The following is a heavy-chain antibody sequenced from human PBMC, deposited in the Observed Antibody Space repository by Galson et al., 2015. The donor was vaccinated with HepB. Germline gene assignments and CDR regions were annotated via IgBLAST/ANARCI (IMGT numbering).Heavy chain of an antibody. J-gene: IGHJ4*02. CDR3: ARDSQGDPFDY. CDR1: QFTFSTYA. D-gene: IGHD3-16*01. Sequence: SLRLSCAASQFTFSTYAMHWVRQAPGKGLEWVAVISYGGNSKSYAHSVEGRFTISRDNSKNKLYLQMNSLRAEDTALYYCARDSQGDPFDYWGQGTLVIVSS. V-gene: IGHV3-30*04. CDR2: ISYGGNSK.